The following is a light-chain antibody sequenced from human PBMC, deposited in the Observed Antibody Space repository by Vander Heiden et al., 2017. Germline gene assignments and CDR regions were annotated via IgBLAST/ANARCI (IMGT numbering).Light chain of an antibody. J-gene: IGKJ2*01. CDR1: QSISSY. V-gene: IGKV1-39*01. CDR3: QQSDSTPYT. Sequence: DIQMTQSPSSLSASVGDRVTITCRASQSISSYLNWYQQKPGKAPKLLTYAASSLQSGVPSRFSGSGSGTDFTLTISSLQPEDFATYYCQQSDSTPYTFGQGIKLEIK. CDR2: AAS.